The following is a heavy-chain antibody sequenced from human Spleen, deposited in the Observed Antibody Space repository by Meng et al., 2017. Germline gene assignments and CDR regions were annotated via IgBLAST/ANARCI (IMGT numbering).Heavy chain of an antibody. D-gene: IGHD4-17*01. J-gene: IGHJ4*02. CDR3: ARGDFGDYGLFTDY. V-gene: IGHV3-33*08. CDR1: GFTFSSYA. CDR2: IWYDGSNK. Sequence: GESLKISCAASGFTFSSYAMHWVRQAPGKGLEWVAFIWYDGSNKYYADSVKGRFTISRDNSKKTQYLQLNNLRAEDTAVYYCARGDFGDYGLFTDYWGQGTLVTVSS.